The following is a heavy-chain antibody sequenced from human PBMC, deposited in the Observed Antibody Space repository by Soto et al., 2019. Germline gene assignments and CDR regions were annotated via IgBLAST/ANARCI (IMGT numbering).Heavy chain of an antibody. CDR3: ARVAAVAAL. CDR1: GGTLRSYA. D-gene: IGHD6-19*01. CDR2: IIPIFGTA. J-gene: IGHJ4*02. V-gene: IGHV1-69*13. Sequence: GAAVKVSYTPCGGTLRSYAMSRVRQARGQGLEWMGGIIPIFGTANYAQKFQGRVTITADESTSTAYMELSSLGSEDTAVYYCARVAAVAALWGAATLVT.